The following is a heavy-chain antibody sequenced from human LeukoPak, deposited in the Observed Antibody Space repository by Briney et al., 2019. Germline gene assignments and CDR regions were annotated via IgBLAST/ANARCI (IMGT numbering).Heavy chain of an antibody. Sequence: GGSLRLSCAASGFTFSDFYMSWIRQAPGKGLEWVSYISSSGSTIYYADTVKGRFTISRDNAKNSLYLQMNSLRAEDTAVYYCARRRYNWNAIDYWGQGTLVTVSS. D-gene: IGHD1-20*01. CDR2: ISSSGSTI. J-gene: IGHJ4*02. V-gene: IGHV3-11*01. CDR3: ARRRYNWNAIDY. CDR1: GFTFSDFY.